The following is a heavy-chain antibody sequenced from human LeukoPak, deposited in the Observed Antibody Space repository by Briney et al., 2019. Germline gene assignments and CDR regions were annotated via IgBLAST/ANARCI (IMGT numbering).Heavy chain of an antibody. Sequence: GGSLRLSCAASGFTFSSYWMSWVRPAPGKGLEWVANIKQDGSEKYYVDSVKGRFTISRDNAKNSLYLQMNSLRAEDTAVYYCARGPTYVWGSYRYTILYYFDYWGQGTLVTVSS. CDR1: GFTFSSYW. CDR3: ARGPTYVWGSYRYTILYYFDY. D-gene: IGHD3-16*02. CDR2: IKQDGSEK. V-gene: IGHV3-7*01. J-gene: IGHJ4*02.